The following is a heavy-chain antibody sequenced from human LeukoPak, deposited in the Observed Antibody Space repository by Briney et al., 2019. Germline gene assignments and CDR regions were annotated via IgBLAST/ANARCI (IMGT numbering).Heavy chain of an antibody. J-gene: IGHJ4*02. V-gene: IGHV3-33*01. D-gene: IGHD6-19*01. CDR2: IWHDGSNK. CDR3: ARAGVQWPAWGVDY. CDR1: GFTFSNYG. Sequence: GGSLRLSCVASGFTFSNYGMHWVRQAPGKGLEWVAVIWHDGSNKYYADSVKGRFTISRDNSKNTLYVQMNSLRAEDTGVYYCARAGVQWPAWGVDYWGQGTLVTVSS.